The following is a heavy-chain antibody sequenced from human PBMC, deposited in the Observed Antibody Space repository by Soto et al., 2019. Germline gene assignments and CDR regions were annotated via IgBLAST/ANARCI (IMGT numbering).Heavy chain of an antibody. CDR2: INPNSGGT. D-gene: IGHD6-13*01. V-gene: IGHV1-2*04. CDR3: ARGVISTSWFRPDYYYGTAV. Sequence: QGIEWMGWINPNSGGTNYAQKFQGWVTMTRDTSISTAYMELSRLRSDDTAVYYCARGVISTSWFRPDYYYGTAVWGHRTTVLVSS. J-gene: IGHJ6*02.